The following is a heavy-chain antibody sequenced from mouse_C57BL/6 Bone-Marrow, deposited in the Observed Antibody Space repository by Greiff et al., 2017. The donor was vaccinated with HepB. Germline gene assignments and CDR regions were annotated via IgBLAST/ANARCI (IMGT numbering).Heavy chain of an antibody. CDR2: ISYSGST. CDR1: GYSITSGYD. V-gene: IGHV3-1*01. Sequence: EVKLQESGPGMVKPSQSLSLTCTVTGYSITSGYDWHWIRHFPGNKLEWMGYISYSGSTNYNPSLKSRISITHDTSKNHFFLKLNSVTTEDTATYYCARGSSGYDGFAYWGQGTLVTVSA. CDR3: ARGSSGYDGFAY. J-gene: IGHJ3*01. D-gene: IGHD3-2*02.